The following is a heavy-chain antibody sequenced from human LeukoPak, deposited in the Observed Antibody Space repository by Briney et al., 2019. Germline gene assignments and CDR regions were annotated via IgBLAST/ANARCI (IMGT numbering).Heavy chain of an antibody. CDR2: ISGSGGST. J-gene: IGHJ4*02. Sequence: GGSLRLSCAASGFTFSSYAMSWVRQAPGKGLEWVSAISGSGGSTYYADSVKGRFTISRDNSKNTLYLQMNSLRAEDTAVYYCAKDQPSLYYYDSSGYYYFDYWGQGTLDTVSS. D-gene: IGHD3-22*01. V-gene: IGHV3-23*01. CDR1: GFTFSSYA. CDR3: AKDQPSLYYYDSSGYYYFDY.